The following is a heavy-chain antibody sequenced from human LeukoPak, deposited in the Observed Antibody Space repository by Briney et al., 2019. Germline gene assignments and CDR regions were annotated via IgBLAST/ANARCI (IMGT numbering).Heavy chain of an antibody. CDR2: IYHSGST. CDR3: ARVHYYDYVWGSYRYMGGSFDY. D-gene: IGHD3-16*02. Sequence: PSETLSLTCAVSGYSISSGYYWGWIRQPPGKGLEWIGSIYHSGSTYYNPSLKSRVTISVDTSKNQFSLKLSSVTAADTAVYYCARVHYYDYVWGSYRYMGGSFDYWGQGTLVTVSS. CDR1: GYSISSGYY. J-gene: IGHJ4*02. V-gene: IGHV4-38-2*01.